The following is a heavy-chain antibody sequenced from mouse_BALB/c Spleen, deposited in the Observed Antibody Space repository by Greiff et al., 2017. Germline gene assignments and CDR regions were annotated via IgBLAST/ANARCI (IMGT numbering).Heavy chain of an antibody. Sequence: VQLQQSGPELVKPGASVKVSCKASGYAFTSYNMYWVKQSHGKSLEWIGYIDPYNGGTSYNQKFKGKATLSVDKSSSTAYMHLNSLTSEDSAVYYCARQGYDFPYAMDYWGQGTSVTVSS. V-gene: IGHV1S135*01. J-gene: IGHJ4*01. CDR1: GYAFTSYN. CDR2: IDPYNGGT. D-gene: IGHD2-4*01. CDR3: ARQGYDFPYAMDY.